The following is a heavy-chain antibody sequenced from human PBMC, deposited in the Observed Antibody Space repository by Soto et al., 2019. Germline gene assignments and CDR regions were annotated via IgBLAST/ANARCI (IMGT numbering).Heavy chain of an antibody. J-gene: IGHJ6*02. Sequence: PGGSLRLSCAASGFTFSSYSMNWVRQAPGKGLEWVSYISSSSSTIYYADSVKGRFTISRDNAKNSLYLQMKSLRDEDTAVYYCARDPGSGTRTTRYYYGMDVWGQGTTVTVSS. D-gene: IGHD1-1*01. V-gene: IGHV3-48*02. CDR3: ARDPGSGTRTTRYYYGMDV. CDR1: GFTFSSYS. CDR2: ISSSSSTI.